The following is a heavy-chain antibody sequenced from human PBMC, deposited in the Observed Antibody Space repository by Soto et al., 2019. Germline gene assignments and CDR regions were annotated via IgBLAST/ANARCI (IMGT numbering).Heavy chain of an antibody. Sequence: SETLSLTCTVSGGSISSYYWSWIRQPPVKGLEWIGYIYYSGSTNYNPSLKSRVTISVDTSKNQFSLKLSSVTAADTAVYYCARDEANYYYYYYMAVWGKGTTVTVSS. J-gene: IGHJ6*03. CDR1: GGSISSYY. CDR3: ARDEANYYYYYYMAV. V-gene: IGHV4-59*01. CDR2: IYYSGST.